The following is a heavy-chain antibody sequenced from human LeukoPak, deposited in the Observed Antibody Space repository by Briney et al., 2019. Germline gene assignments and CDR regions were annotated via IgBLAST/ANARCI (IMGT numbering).Heavy chain of an antibody. Sequence: SQTLSLTCTVSGGSISSGGYYWSWLRQPPGKGLEWIGEINHSGSTNYNPSLKSRVTISVDTSKNQFSLKLSSVTAADTAVYYCARGETGYDFWSGYYPTFGYWGQGTLVTVSS. CDR2: INHSGST. D-gene: IGHD3-3*01. J-gene: IGHJ4*02. V-gene: IGHV4-30-2*01. CDR1: GGSISSGGYY. CDR3: ARGETGYDFWSGYYPTFGY.